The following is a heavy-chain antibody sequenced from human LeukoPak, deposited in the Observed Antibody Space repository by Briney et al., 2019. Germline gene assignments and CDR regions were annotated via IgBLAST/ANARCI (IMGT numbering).Heavy chain of an antibody. CDR1: GFTFCSYW. Sequence: PGGSLRLSCAASGFTFCSYWMHWVRQAPGQGLVCVSRINSDGISTSYADSVNGRFTISSHNAKNTLYLHMNRLRAEDTAVYYCARGVNDFWSGSDFDYLGQGTLVTVSS. D-gene: IGHD3-3*01. CDR2: INSDGIST. J-gene: IGHJ4*02. V-gene: IGHV3-74*01. CDR3: ARGVNDFWSGSDFDY.